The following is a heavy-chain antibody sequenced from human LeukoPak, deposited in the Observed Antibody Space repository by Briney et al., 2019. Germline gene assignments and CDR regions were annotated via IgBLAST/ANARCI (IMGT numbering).Heavy chain of an antibody. J-gene: IGHJ4*02. D-gene: IGHD3-10*01. CDR1: GFTFSSYA. V-gene: IGHV3-23*01. Sequence: GGSLRLSCAASGFTFSSYAMSWVRQAPGKGLEWVSLIGNSGGSAFYADSVRGRFTISRDNSKNTLYLQMSSLRVEDTAVYYCAKRASGSGTSLYYFDYWGQGTLVTVSS. CDR3: AKRASGSGTSLYYFDY. CDR2: IGNSGGSA.